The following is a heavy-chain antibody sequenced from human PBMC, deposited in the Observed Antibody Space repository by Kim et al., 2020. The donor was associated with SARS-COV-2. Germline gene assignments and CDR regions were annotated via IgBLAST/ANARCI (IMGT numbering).Heavy chain of an antibody. Sequence: GWSLRLSCVASGFTFSSYGMHWVRQAPGKGLEWVAVISYDGSNKNYADSVKGRFTISRDNSKNTLYLQMNSLRPEDTAVYYCAKDPRTGYSSGWRYYYYGMDVWGQGTTVTVSS. D-gene: IGHD6-19*01. CDR2: ISYDGSNK. CDR1: GFTFSSYG. V-gene: IGHV3-30*18. CDR3: AKDPRTGYSSGWRYYYYGMDV. J-gene: IGHJ6*02.